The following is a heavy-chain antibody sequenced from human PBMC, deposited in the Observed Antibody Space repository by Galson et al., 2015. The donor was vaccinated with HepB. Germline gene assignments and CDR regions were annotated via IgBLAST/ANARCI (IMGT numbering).Heavy chain of an antibody. CDR2: ISGSGGST. V-gene: IGHV3-23*01. Sequence: SLRLSCAASGFTFSSYAMSWVRQAPGKGLEWVSAISGSGGSTYYADSVKGRFTISRDNSKNTLYLQMNSLRAEDTAVYYCAKEYCSSTSCYRNWFDPWGQGTLVTVSS. CDR1: GFTFSSYA. D-gene: IGHD2-2*01. J-gene: IGHJ5*02. CDR3: AKEYCSSTSCYRNWFDP.